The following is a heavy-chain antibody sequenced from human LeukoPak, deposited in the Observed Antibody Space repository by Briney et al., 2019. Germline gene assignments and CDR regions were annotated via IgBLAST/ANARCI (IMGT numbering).Heavy chain of an antibody. Sequence: ASVKVSCKASGYTFTGYYMHWVRQAPGQGLEWMGWINPNSGGTNYAQKFQGWVTMTRDTSISTAYMELSRLRSDDTAVYYCARARITMVRGVIYYYYGMDVWGQGTTVTVSS. D-gene: IGHD3-10*01. CDR1: GYTFTGYY. V-gene: IGHV1-2*04. CDR3: ARARITMVRGVIYYYYGMDV. J-gene: IGHJ6*02. CDR2: INPNSGGT.